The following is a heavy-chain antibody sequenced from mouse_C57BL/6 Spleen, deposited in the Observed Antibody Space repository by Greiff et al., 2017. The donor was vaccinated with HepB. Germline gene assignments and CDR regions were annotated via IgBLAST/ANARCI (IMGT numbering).Heavy chain of an antibody. Sequence: QVQLQQSGAELARPGASVKLSCKASGYTFTSYGISWVKQRTGQGLEWIGEIYPRSGNTYYNEKFKGKATLTADKSSSTAYMELRSLTSEDSAVYFCARGEGNRGDYYAMDYWGQGTSVTVSS. D-gene: IGHD2-1*01. CDR1: GYTFTSYG. CDR2: IYPRSGNT. CDR3: ARGEGNRGDYYAMDY. V-gene: IGHV1-81*01. J-gene: IGHJ4*01.